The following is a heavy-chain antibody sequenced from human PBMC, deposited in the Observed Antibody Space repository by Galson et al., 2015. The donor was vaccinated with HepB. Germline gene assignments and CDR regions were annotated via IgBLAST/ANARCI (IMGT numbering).Heavy chain of an antibody. CDR3: AKKEFRRWLQLFGATPFDY. CDR2: ISGSGGST. Sequence: SLRLSCAASGFTFSSYAMSWVRQAPGKGLEWVSAISGSGGSTYYADSVKGRFTISRVNSKNTLYLQMNSLRAEDTAVYYCAKKEFRRWLQLFGATPFDYWGQGTLVTVSS. V-gene: IGHV3-23*01. CDR1: GFTFSSYA. J-gene: IGHJ4*02. D-gene: IGHD5-24*01.